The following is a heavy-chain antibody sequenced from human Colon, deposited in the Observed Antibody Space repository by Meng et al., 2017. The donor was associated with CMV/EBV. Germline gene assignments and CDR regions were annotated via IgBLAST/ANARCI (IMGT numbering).Heavy chain of an antibody. D-gene: IGHD6-6*01. J-gene: IGHJ4*02. CDR3: VQRHSSSTGEVH. CDR2: IHGDDTN. CDR1: GFSLSTSTVS. Sequence: QIPLKESCLNPVKPTQTLTLTCPFSGFSLSTSTVSVGWIRQPPGKALEWRALIHGDDTNEYNPSLSNRLTVTRDTSKNQVFLTLTNVDPVDTGTYYCVQRHSSSTGEVHWGQGTLVTVSS. V-gene: IGHV2-5*02.